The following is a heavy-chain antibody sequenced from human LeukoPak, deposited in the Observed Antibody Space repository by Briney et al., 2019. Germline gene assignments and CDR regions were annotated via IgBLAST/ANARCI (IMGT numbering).Heavy chain of an antibody. D-gene: IGHD3-10*01. CDR3: ARAGIYFGSGSYYYSFDS. Sequence: PSQTLSLTCTVSGGSVSSGSHYWSWIRQHPGRGLEWIGYIYHRGSTFYNPSLKSRLTMSVDTSKNQFSMTLSSVTAADTALYYCARAGIYFGSGSYYYSFDSWGQGTLVTVSS. J-gene: IGHJ4*02. CDR2: IYHRGST. V-gene: IGHV4-31*03. CDR1: GGSVSSGSHY.